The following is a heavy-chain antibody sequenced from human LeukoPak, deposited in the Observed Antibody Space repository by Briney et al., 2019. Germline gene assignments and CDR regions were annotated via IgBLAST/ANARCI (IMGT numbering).Heavy chain of an antibody. CDR1: GFTFSSYG. Sequence: PGGSLRLSCVASGFTFSSYGMSWVRQAPGKGLEWVSGISGSGGDTYYADSVKGRFTVSRDNSKNTVYVQMNSLRAEDTAVYYCAKDRDRGYYDSSGYGYWGQGTLVTVSS. J-gene: IGHJ4*02. D-gene: IGHD3-22*01. CDR2: ISGSGGDT. CDR3: AKDRDRGYYDSSGYGY. V-gene: IGHV3-23*01.